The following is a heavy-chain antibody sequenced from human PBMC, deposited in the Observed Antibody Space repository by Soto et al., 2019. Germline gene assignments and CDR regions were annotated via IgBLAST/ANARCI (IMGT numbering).Heavy chain of an antibody. V-gene: IGHV4-31*03. CDR2: IYYSGST. CDR1: GSSIISGVYY. Sequence: PPTLTLTRTVSGSSIISGVYYWSCIRQHPGKGLEWIGYIYYSGSTYYNPSLKSRVTTPVDTSKTQFSVKLSSVIAEDTAVYSCARGIGYFHYRGRDSMIAYWGHGALVTV. CDR3: ARGIGYFHYRGRDSMIAY. D-gene: IGHD3-22*01. J-gene: IGHJ4*01.